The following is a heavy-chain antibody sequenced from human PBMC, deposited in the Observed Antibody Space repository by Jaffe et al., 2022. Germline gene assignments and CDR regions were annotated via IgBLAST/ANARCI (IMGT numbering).Heavy chain of an antibody. CDR1: GGSISSSSYY. Sequence: QLQLQESGPGLVKPSETLSLTCTVSGGSISSSSYYWGWIRQPPGKGLEWIGSIYYSGSTYYNPSLKSRVTISVDTSKNQFSLKLSSVTAADTAVYYCARHVYDILTGYLYYFDYWGQGTLVTVSS. V-gene: IGHV4-39*01. CDR2: IYYSGST. J-gene: IGHJ4*02. D-gene: IGHD3-9*01. CDR3: ARHVYDILTGYLYYFDY.